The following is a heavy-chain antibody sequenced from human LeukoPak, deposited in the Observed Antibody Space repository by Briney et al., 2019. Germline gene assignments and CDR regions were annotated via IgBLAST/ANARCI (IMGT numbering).Heavy chain of an antibody. Sequence: PGGSLRLSCAASGFTFSSYAMHWVRQAPGKGLEWVSGISWNSGSIGYADSVKGRFTISRDNAKNSLYLQMNSLRAEDTALYYCAKEPQWLGAFDYWGQGTLVTVSS. D-gene: IGHD6-19*01. CDR3: AKEPQWLGAFDY. CDR1: GFTFSSYA. CDR2: ISWNSGSI. V-gene: IGHV3-9*01. J-gene: IGHJ4*02.